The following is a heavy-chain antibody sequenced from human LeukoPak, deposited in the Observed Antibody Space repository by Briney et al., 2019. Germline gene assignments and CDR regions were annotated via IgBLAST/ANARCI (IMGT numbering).Heavy chain of an antibody. CDR1: GDSVSSNSAA. V-gene: IGHV6-1*01. Sequence: SRTLSLTCAISGDSVSSNSAAWNWIRQPPSGGLEWLGRTYYTSKWYNDYAPSVKGRITINPDTSKNQFSLQLNSVTPEDTAVYYCARGYYCSSSSCYMSFDYWGQGTLVTVSS. CDR2: TYYTSKWYN. J-gene: IGHJ4*02. D-gene: IGHD2-2*02. CDR3: ARGYYCSSSSCYMSFDY.